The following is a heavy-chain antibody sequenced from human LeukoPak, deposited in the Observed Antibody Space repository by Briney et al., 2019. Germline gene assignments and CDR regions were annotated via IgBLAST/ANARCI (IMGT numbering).Heavy chain of an antibody. CDR2: INPNSGGT. D-gene: IGHD3-10*01. CDR3: ARPLWFVDPNGAFDI. Sequence: ASVKVSCKASGYTFTGYYMHWVRQAPGQGLEWMGWINPNSGGTNYAQKFQGRVTMTRDTSIGTAYMELSRLRSDDTAVYYCARPLWFVDPNGAFDIWGQGTMVTVSS. J-gene: IGHJ3*02. V-gene: IGHV1-2*02. CDR1: GYTFTGYY.